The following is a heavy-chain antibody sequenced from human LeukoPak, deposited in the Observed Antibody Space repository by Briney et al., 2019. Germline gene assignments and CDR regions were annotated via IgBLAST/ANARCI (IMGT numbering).Heavy chain of an antibody. V-gene: IGHV1-18*01. D-gene: IGHD6-19*01. Sequence: GAPVKVSCKASGYTFTSYGISWVRQAPGQGLEWMVWISGYNGNTNYAQQKLQGRVTMTTDTSTSTAYMELRSLRSDDTAVYYCARDLKRGYSSGRYSWGTGSSNDYWGQGTLVTVSS. J-gene: IGHJ4*02. CDR1: GYTFTSYG. CDR3: ARDLKRGYSSGRYSWGTGSSNDY. CDR2: ISGYNGNT.